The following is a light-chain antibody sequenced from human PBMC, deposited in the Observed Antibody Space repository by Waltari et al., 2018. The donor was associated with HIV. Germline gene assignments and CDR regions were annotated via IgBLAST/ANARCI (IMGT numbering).Light chain of an antibody. CDR3: QQYGSSPYT. CDR1: QSVSSSY. Sequence: IVLTHSPGTLSLSPGERAPLSCSASQSVSSSYLAWYQQKPGQAPRLLIYGASSRATGIPDRFSGSGSGTDFTLTISRLEPEDFAVYYCQQYGSSPYTFGQGTKLEIK. CDR2: GAS. V-gene: IGKV3-20*01. J-gene: IGKJ2*01.